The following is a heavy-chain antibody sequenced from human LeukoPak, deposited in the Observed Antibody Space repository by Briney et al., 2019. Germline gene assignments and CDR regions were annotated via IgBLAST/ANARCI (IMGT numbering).Heavy chain of an antibody. J-gene: IGHJ5*02. CDR2: ISYDGSNK. V-gene: IGHV3-30*18. CDR3: AKGIAVAGSNWFDP. CDR1: GFTFSSYG. Sequence: GGSLRLSCAASGFTFSSYGMHWVRQAPGKGLEWVAVISYDGSNKYYADSVKGRFTISRDNSKNTLYLQMNSLRAEDTAVYYCAKGIAVAGSNWFDPWGQGTLVTVSS. D-gene: IGHD6-19*01.